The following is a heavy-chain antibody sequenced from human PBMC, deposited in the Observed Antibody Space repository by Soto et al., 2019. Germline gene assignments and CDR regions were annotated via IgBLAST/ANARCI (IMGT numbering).Heavy chain of an antibody. V-gene: IGHV3-21*01. Sequence: PGGSLRLSCAAAGCTFSSDSMNWALQAPGKGLEWVSSISSSSSYIYYADSVKGRFTISRDNAKNSLYLQMNSLRAEDTAVYYCARDLVAVQPNYYYYYGMDVWGQGTTVTVSS. CDR3: ARDLVAVQPNYYYYYGMDV. CDR2: ISSSSSYI. CDR1: GCTFSSDS. D-gene: IGHD2-21*01. J-gene: IGHJ6*02.